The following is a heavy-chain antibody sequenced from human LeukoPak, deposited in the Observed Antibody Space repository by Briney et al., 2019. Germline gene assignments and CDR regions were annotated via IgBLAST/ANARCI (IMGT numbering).Heavy chain of an antibody. CDR3: ARDDLSSIAAAGTDY. CDR1: GGTFSSYA. D-gene: IGHD6-13*01. V-gene: IGHV1-69*13. J-gene: IGHJ4*02. CDR2: IIPIFGTA. Sequence: SVKVSCKASGGTFSSYAISWVRQAPGQGLEWMGGIIPIFGTANYAQKFQGRVTITADESTSTAYMELSSLRSEDTAEYYCARDDLSSIAAAGTDYWGQGTLVTVSS.